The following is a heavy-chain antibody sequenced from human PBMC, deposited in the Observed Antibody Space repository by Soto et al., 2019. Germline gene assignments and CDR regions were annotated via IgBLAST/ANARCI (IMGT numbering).Heavy chain of an antibody. CDR2: IKPSGST. Sequence: SETLSLTCAVYGGSFSGYYWSWIRQPPGKGLEWLGEIKPSGSTNYNPSLKSRVTISVDTSRNQFSLNLTSVTAADTAVYYCARDKITGLFDYWGQGTLVTVSS. J-gene: IGHJ4*02. V-gene: IGHV4-34*01. D-gene: IGHD2-8*02. CDR3: ARDKITGLFDY. CDR1: GGSFSGYY.